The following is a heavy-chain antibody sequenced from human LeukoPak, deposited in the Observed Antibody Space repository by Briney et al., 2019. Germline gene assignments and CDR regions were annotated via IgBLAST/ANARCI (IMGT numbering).Heavy chain of an antibody. D-gene: IGHD3-16*02. J-gene: IGHJ4*02. Sequence: GGSLRLSCAASGFTFSSYWMSWVRQAPGKGLEWVANIKLDGSEKYYVDSVKGRFTISRDNAKKSLYLQMNSLRDEDTAVYYCARDFFAFGGVIALLDYWGQGTLVTVSS. CDR1: GFTFSSYW. CDR2: IKLDGSEK. V-gene: IGHV3-7*01. CDR3: ARDFFAFGGVIALLDY.